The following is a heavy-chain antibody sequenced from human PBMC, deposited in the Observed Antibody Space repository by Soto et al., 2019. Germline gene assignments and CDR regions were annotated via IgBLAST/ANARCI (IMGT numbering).Heavy chain of an antibody. CDR3: ARAVSSSWGFDY. D-gene: IGHD6-13*01. CDR2: ISYDGSNK. V-gene: IGHV3-30-3*01. Sequence: QVQLVESGGGVVQPGRSLRLSCVASGFTFSSYAMHWVRQAPGKGLEWVAVISYDGSNKYYAESVKGRFTISRDNSKYTLYLQMNSLSTEDTSVYSCARAVSSSWGFDYWGQGTLVTVSS. CDR1: GFTFSSYA. J-gene: IGHJ4*02.